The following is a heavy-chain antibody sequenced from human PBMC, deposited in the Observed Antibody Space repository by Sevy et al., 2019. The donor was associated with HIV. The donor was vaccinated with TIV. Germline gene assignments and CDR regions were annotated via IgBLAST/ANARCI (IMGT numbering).Heavy chain of an antibody. CDR3: AGHGGGVGSNYRDAFDI. Sequence: SETLSLTCTVSGGSISSSNYYWGWIRQPPGKGLEWIGNIYYSGSSYYNPSLKSRVTISVDTSKKQFSLRLSFVTAADTAGYYCAGHGGGVGSNYRDAFDIWGQGTMVTVSS. V-gene: IGHV4-39*01. CDR1: GGSISSSNYY. D-gene: IGHD1-26*01. J-gene: IGHJ3*02. CDR2: IYYSGSS.